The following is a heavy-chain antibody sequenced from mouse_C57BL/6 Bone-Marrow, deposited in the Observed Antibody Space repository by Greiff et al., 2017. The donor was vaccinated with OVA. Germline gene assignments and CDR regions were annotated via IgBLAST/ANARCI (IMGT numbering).Heavy chain of an antibody. Sequence: EVQLVQSGGGLVKPGGSLKLSCAASGFTFSDYGMHWVRQAPEKGLEWVAYISSGSSTIYYADTVKGRITISRDNAKNTLFLQMTSLRSEDTAMYYCARTYYDYLCCAMDYWGQGTSVTVSS. CDR1: GFTFSDYG. V-gene: IGHV5-17*01. CDR3: ARTYYDYLCCAMDY. J-gene: IGHJ4*01. CDR2: ISSGSSTI. D-gene: IGHD2-4*01.